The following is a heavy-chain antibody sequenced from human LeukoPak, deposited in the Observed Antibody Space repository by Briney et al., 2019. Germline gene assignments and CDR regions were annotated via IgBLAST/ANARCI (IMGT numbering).Heavy chain of an antibody. D-gene: IGHD2-15*01. CDR1: GYTFTGYY. J-gene: IGHJ3*02. CDR2: INPNSGGT. V-gene: IGHV1-2*02. Sequence: GASVKVSCKASGYTFTGYYMDWVRQAPGQGLEWMGWINPNSGGTNYAQKFQGRVTMTRDTSISTAYMELSRLRSDDTAVYYCARVEGGIVVVVAATGPDAFDIWGQGTMVTVSS. CDR3: ARVEGGIVVVVAATGPDAFDI.